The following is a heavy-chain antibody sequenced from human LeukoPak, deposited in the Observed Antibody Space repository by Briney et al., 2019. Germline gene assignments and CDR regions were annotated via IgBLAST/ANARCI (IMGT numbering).Heavy chain of an antibody. V-gene: IGHV5-51*01. CDR3: ARPTYDILTGYYTRATYYFDY. J-gene: IGHJ4*02. CDR1: GYRFTSYW. D-gene: IGHD3-9*01. CDR2: IYPGDSDT. Sequence: HGESLKISCKGSGYRFTSYWIGRVRQMAGKGLEWMGIIYPGDSDTRYSPSFQGQVTISADKSISTAYLQWSSLKASDTAMYYCARPTYDILTGYYTRATYYFDYWGQGTLVTVSS.